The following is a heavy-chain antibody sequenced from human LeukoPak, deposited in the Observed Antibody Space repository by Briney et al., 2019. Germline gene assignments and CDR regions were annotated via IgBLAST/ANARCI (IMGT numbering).Heavy chain of an antibody. D-gene: IGHD2-15*01. Sequence: SETLSLTCTVSGGSISSYYWSWIRQPPGKGLEWIGYIYYSGSTNYNPSLKSRVTISVDTSKNQFSLKLSSVTAADTAVYYCARGEGGGSINWFDPWGQGTLVTVSS. CDR3: ARGEGGGSINWFDP. CDR1: GGSISSYY. CDR2: IYYSGST. J-gene: IGHJ5*02. V-gene: IGHV4-59*01.